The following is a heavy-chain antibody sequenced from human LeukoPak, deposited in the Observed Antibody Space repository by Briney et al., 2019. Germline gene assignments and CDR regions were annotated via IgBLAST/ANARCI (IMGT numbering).Heavy chain of an antibody. V-gene: IGHV4-59*08. CDR2: IYSSGIT. CDR3: ARLATDSDILTGSDY. D-gene: IGHD3-9*01. J-gene: IGHJ4*02. CDR1: SASISGYY. Sequence: PSETLSLTCTVSSASISGYYWSWVRQPPLKGLERIGYIYSSGITRYSPSLKSRLTISVDTSKNQFSLRLSSVTAADTALYYCARLATDSDILTGSDYWGQGTLVTVSS.